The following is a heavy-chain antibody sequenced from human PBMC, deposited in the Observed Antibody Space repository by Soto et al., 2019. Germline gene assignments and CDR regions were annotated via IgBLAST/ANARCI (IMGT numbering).Heavy chain of an antibody. CDR1: GGTFSSYA. V-gene: IGHV1-69*12. CDR2: IIPIFGTA. Sequence: QVQLVQSGAEVKKPGSSVKVSCKASGGTFSSYAISWVRQAPGQGLEWMGGIIPIFGTANYAQKFQGRVTITADEXTXXAYMELSSLRSEDTAVYYCARDLHDYGGLSNWFDPWGQGTLVTVSS. CDR3: ARDLHDYGGLSNWFDP. D-gene: IGHD4-17*01. J-gene: IGHJ5*02.